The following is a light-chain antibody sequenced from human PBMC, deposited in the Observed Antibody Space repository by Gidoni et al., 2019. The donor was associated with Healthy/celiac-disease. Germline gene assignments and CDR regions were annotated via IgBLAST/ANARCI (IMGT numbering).Light chain of an antibody. V-gene: IGKV3-15*01. Sequence: EIVMTQSPATLSVSPGERATLSCRASQSVSSNLAWYQQKPGQAPRLLIYGASTRATGIPARFSGSGSGTEFTLTISSLQSEDFAVYYCQQYKNWFTWTFGQGTKVEIK. CDR2: GAS. J-gene: IGKJ1*01. CDR1: QSVSSN. CDR3: QQYKNWFTWT.